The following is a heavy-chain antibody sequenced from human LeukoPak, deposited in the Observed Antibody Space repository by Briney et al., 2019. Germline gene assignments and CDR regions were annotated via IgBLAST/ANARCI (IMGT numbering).Heavy chain of an antibody. CDR1: GFDFSNTG. J-gene: IGHJ4*02. V-gene: IGHV3-23*01. Sequence: GGSLRLSCVASGFDFSNTGMTWVRQAPGRGLEWVSTISPTSPGRHYLDSVKGRFTISRDNSKNTLSLEINSLRADDTATYYCARDAGGAWPFDYWGQGTRVIVSS. D-gene: IGHD4-17*01. CDR3: ARDAGGAWPFDY. CDR2: ISPTSPGR.